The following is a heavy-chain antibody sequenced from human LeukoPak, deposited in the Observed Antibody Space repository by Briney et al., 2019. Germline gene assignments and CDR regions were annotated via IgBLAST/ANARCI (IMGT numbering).Heavy chain of an antibody. CDR3: VRGDSSSGWWFDP. CDR1: GFTFGSNW. Sequence: GGSLRLSCAASGFTFGSNWMSWVRQAAGKGLEWVANINPDGSTKLYVGSGKGRFTFSRDNAKNSLHLEMNSLRDEDTAVYYCVRGDSSSGWWFDPWGQGTRVTVSS. J-gene: IGHJ5*02. CDR2: INPDGSTK. D-gene: IGHD6-13*01. V-gene: IGHV3-7*01.